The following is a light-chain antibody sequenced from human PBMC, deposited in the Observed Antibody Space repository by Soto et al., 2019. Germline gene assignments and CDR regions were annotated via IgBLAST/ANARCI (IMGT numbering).Light chain of an antibody. V-gene: IGKV1-9*01. Sequence: DIPLTRSPSFLSASMGYRVTITCGATQYFTTFLSWYQQPPRRAPTLLMYDAPTLQSRVPSGFSGSGSGTEFTLTISSLQPQDFATSYCQQLYSFPLTFGGGTKVDI. J-gene: IGKJ4*01. CDR3: QQLYSFPLT. CDR2: DAP. CDR1: QYFTTF.